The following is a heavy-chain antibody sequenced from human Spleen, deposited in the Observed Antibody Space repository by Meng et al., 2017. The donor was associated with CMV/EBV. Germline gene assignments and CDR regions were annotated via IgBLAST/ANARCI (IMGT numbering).Heavy chain of an antibody. D-gene: IGHD6-6*01. CDR1: GFTFSSDG. Sequence: WAASGFTFSSDGMHWVRQAPGKGLEWVAVMWYDRTNKYYADSVKGRFTISRDNSKNTLYLQMNSLRGEDTAVYYCAGAYSNSASFDYWGQGTLVTVSS. V-gene: IGHV3-33*01. CDR3: AGAYSNSASFDY. CDR2: MWYDRTNK. J-gene: IGHJ4*02.